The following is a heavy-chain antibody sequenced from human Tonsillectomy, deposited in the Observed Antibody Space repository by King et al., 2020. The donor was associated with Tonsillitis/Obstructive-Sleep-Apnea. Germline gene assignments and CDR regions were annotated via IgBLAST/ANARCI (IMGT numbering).Heavy chain of an antibody. CDR2: IYSGGST. CDR1: GFTVSSNY. D-gene: IGHD3-3*02. J-gene: IGHJ5*02. V-gene: IGHV3-53*01. Sequence: VQLVESGGGLIQPGGSLRLYCAASGFTVSSNYMSWVRQAPGKGLEWVSVIYSGGSTYYADSVKGRFTISRDISKNTLYLQMNSLRAEDTAVYYCARLHLSSWFDPWGQGTLVTVSS. CDR3: ARLHLSSWFDP.